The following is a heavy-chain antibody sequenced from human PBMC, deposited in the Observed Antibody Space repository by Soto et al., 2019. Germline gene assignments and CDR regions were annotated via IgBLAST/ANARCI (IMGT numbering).Heavy chain of an antibody. Sequence: ASVKVSCKASGYTFTTYAMHWVRQAPGQRLEWMGWINADNGNTKYSQKFQGRVTITRDTSANTAYMELSSLRSEDTAVYYCARGSLPYDILTGWLFDYWGQGTLVT. V-gene: IGHV1-3*01. CDR1: GYTFTTYA. J-gene: IGHJ4*02. CDR3: ARGSLPYDILTGWLFDY. CDR2: INADNGNT. D-gene: IGHD3-9*01.